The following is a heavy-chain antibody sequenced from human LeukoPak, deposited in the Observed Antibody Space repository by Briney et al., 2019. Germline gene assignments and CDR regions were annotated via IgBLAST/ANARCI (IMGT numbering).Heavy chain of an antibody. J-gene: IGHJ4*02. CDR3: TRPLAAAGH. V-gene: IGHV3-11*01. D-gene: IGHD6-13*01. CDR1: GFTFSDYY. CDR2: ISSSGTTI. Sequence: GGSLRLSCAASGFTFSDYYMSWLRQAPGKGLEWVSYISSSGTTIYYADSVKGRFTISRDNTKNSLYLQMSSLRAEDTAVYYCTRPLAAAGHWGQGTLVTVSS.